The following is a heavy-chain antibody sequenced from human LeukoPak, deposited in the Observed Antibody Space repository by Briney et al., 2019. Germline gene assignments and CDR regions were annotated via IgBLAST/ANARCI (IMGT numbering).Heavy chain of an antibody. D-gene: IGHD6-19*01. CDR3: ARRIAVDYAFDI. J-gene: IGHJ3*02. CDR2: IYYSGSS. V-gene: IGHV4-59*12. CDR1: GGSISSYY. Sequence: SETLSLACTVSGGSISSYYWSWIRQPPGKGLEWIGYIYYSGSSYYNPSLKSRVTISVDTSKNQFSLKLTSVTAADTAVYYCARRIAVDYAFDIWGQGTMVTVSS.